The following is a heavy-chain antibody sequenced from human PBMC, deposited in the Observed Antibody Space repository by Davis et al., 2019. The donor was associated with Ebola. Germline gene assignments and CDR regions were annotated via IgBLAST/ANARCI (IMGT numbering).Heavy chain of an antibody. CDR2: IRSKAYGGTT. D-gene: IGHD5-24*01. CDR3: TRGGEMATNFYYFDY. CDR1: GFTFGDYA. V-gene: IGHV3-49*04. J-gene: IGHJ4*02. Sequence: GESLKIPCTASGFTFGDYAISWVRQAPGKGLEWVGFIRSKAYGGTTEYAASVNGRFTISRDESKSIAYLQMRSLKTEDIAVYYCTRGGEMATNFYYFDYWGQGTLVTVSS.